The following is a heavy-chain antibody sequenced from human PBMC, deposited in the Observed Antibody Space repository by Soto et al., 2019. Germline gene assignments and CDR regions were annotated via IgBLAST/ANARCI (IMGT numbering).Heavy chain of an antibody. Sequence: EVQLVESGGGLVQPGRSLRLSCAASGFTFDDYAMHWVRQAPGKGLEWVSGISWNSGRIGYADSVKGRFTITRDNAKNTLYLQMNSLRAEDTALYYCAKGDHSRYSSGWWDYWGQGTLVTVSS. J-gene: IGHJ4*02. V-gene: IGHV3-9*01. CDR3: AKGDHSRYSSGWWDY. D-gene: IGHD6-19*01. CDR1: GFTFDDYA. CDR2: ISWNSGRI.